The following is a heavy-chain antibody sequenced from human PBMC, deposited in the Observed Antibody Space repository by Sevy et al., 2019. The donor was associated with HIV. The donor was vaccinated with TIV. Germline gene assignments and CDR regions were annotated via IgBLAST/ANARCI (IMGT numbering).Heavy chain of an antibody. V-gene: IGHV3-48*03. D-gene: IGHD4-17*01. CDR1: GFTFSSYE. Sequence: GGSLRLSCAASGFTFSSYEMNWVRQAPGKGLEWVSYISSSGSTIYYADSVKGRFTISRDNAKNSLYLQMNSLRAEDTAVYYCARRDYGDYEWERSYYYYGMDVWGQGTTVTVSS. J-gene: IGHJ6*02. CDR3: ARRDYGDYEWERSYYYYGMDV. CDR2: ISSSGSTI.